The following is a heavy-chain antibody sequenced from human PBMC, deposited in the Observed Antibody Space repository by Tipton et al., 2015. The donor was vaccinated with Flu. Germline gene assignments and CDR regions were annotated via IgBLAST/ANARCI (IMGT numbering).Heavy chain of an antibody. CDR1: GFTVSSSY. J-gene: IGHJ4*02. CDR3: ARSGYSYGYVDY. Sequence: VQLVQSGGGLIQPGGSLRLSCAASGFTVSSSYMTWVRQAPGKGLEWVSVIYTGIRTYYADSVKGRFTISRDNSKNTLNLQMNSLRAEDTAVYYCARSGYSYGYVDYWGQGALVTVSS. D-gene: IGHD5-18*01. CDR2: IYTGIRT. V-gene: IGHV3-66*02.